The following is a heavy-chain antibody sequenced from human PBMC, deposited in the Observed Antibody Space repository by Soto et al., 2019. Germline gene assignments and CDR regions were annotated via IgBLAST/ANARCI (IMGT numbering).Heavy chain of an antibody. D-gene: IGHD2-21*02. J-gene: IGHJ5*02. CDR2: INSDGSGT. CDR1: GFTFSSYW. CDR3: ARGAYFAGDCSFP. V-gene: IGHV3-74*01. Sequence: EVQLVESGGGLVQPGGSLRLSCAASGFTFSSYWMHWVRQAPGKGLVWVSRINSDGSGTTYADSVKGRFTISRDNAKNTLYLQMNSLRVEDTAVYYCARGAYFAGDCSFPWGQGTLVTVSS.